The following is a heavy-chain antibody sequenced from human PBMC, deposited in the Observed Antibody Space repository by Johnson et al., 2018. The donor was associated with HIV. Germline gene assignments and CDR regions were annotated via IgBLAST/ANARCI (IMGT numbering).Heavy chain of an antibody. CDR2: ISWNSGSI. Sequence: VQLVESGGGLVKPGGSLRLSCAASGFTFDDYAMHWVRQAPGKGLEWVSGISWNSGSIGYADSVKGRFPIARDNAKNTLYLQMNSLRAEDTAVYYCARVRVGAILADAFDIWGQGTMVTVSS. D-gene: IGHD2-15*01. CDR3: ARVRVGAILADAFDI. V-gene: IGHV3-9*01. CDR1: GFTFDDYA. J-gene: IGHJ3*02.